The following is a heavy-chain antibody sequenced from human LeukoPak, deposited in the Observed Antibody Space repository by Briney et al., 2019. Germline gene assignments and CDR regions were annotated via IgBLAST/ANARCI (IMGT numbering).Heavy chain of an antibody. D-gene: IGHD6-13*01. V-gene: IGHV3-33*08. Sequence: GGSLRLSCAASGFTFSSYGMHWVRQAPGKGLEWVAVIWHDGSNKYYADSVKGRFTISRDNSKNTLYLQMNSLRAEDTAVYYCARDNQQLVSFFDYWGQGTLVTVSS. CDR2: IWHDGSNK. J-gene: IGHJ4*02. CDR1: GFTFSSYG. CDR3: ARDNQQLVSFFDY.